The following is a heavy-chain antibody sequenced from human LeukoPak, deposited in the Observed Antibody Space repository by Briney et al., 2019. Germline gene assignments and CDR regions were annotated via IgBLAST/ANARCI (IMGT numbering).Heavy chain of an antibody. Sequence: GGSLRLSCAASGFTLSSYEMNWVRQAPGKGLEWISYISSSGSTIHYADSVKGRFTITRDNAKNSLYLQMNSLRAEDTAVYLCARGGVDYYGSGTYYLMYYFDYWGQGALVTVSS. CDR3: ARGGVDYYGSGTYYLMYYFDY. D-gene: IGHD3-10*01. CDR1: GFTLSSYE. J-gene: IGHJ4*02. CDR2: ISSSGSTI. V-gene: IGHV3-48*03.